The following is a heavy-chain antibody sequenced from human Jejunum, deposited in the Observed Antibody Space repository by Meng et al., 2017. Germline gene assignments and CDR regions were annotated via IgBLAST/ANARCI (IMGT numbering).Heavy chain of an antibody. V-gene: IGHV4-4*02. CDR3: ARADYVRYFDL. CDR2: VCHSGST. D-gene: IGHD3-10*02. J-gene: IGHJ2*01. Sequence: LEGWGQVRVKASTPLSLTCAVSGGYSESNNWWTWIRKPPGQGLEWIGEVCHSGSTHYNPSLQSRVTISIDNSKNRFSLSLNSVTAADTAIYYCARADYVRYFDLWGRGTLVTVSS. CDR1: GGYSESNNW.